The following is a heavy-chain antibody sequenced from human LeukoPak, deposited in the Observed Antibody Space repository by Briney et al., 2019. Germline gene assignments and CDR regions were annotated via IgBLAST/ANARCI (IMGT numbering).Heavy chain of an antibody. CDR1: GYTFTDYH. J-gene: IGHJ6*04. Sequence: ASVKVSCKASGYTFTDYHMYWVRQAPGQGLEWMGRINPNSCGTNYAQKFQGRVTMTRDTSISTAYMELSRVGSDDAAVYYCARVGEWEPPGFVDVWGKGTTVTVSS. CDR2: INPNSCGT. CDR3: ARVGEWEPPGFVDV. V-gene: IGHV1-2*06. D-gene: IGHD1-26*01.